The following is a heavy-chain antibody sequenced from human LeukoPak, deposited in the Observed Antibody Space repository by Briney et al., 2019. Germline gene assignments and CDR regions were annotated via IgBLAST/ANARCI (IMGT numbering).Heavy chain of an antibody. CDR3: ARGIVVVPAATALVDY. CDR2: IWYDGSNK. CDR1: GFTFSSYG. V-gene: IGHV3-33*01. J-gene: IGHJ4*02. D-gene: IGHD2-2*01. Sequence: GGSLRLSCAASGFTFSSYGMHWVRQAPGKGLEWVAVIWYDGSNKYYADSVKGRFTISRDNSKNTLYLQMNSLRAEDTAVYYCARGIVVVPAATALVDYWGQGTLVTVSS.